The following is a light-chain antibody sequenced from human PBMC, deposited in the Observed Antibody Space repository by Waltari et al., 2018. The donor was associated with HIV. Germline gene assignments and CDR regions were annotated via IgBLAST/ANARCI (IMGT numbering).Light chain of an antibody. V-gene: IGKV3-20*01. J-gene: IGKJ2*01. CDR2: GAS. CDR3: QQYGTSPPWYT. CDR1: RSVSRY. Sequence: EIVLTPSPGHLSLSPAEIASLSCRASRSVSRYIAWYQQKPGQAPRLLIYGASSRAAGVPDRFSGSASGADFTLTISRLEAEDSAVYFCQQYGTSPPWYTFGQGTKLQIK.